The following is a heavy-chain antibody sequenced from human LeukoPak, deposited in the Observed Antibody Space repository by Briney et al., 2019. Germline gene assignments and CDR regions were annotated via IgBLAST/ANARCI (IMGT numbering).Heavy chain of an antibody. CDR2: IRYDGSNK. D-gene: IGHD6-19*01. V-gene: IGHV3-30*02. CDR3: AKGYKSGYPGSGNFDY. CDR1: GFTFSSYG. Sequence: PGGSLRLSCAASGFTFSSYGMHWVRQAPGKGLEWVAFIRYDGSNKYYADSVKGRFTISRDNSKNTLHLQMNSLRAEDTAVYYCAKGYKSGYPGSGNFDYWGQGTLVTVSS. J-gene: IGHJ4*02.